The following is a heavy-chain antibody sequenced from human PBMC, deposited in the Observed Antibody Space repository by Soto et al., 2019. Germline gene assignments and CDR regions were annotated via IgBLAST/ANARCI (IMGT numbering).Heavy chain of an antibody. Sequence: TLSLTCTVSGGSISSYYWSWIRQPPGKGLGWIGYIYYSGSTNYNPSLKSRVTISVDTSKNQFSLKLSSVTASDTAVYYCARAGAMVKVLDYWGQGTLVTVSS. V-gene: IGHV4-59*01. CDR1: GGSISSYY. CDR2: IYYSGST. CDR3: ARAGAMVKVLDY. J-gene: IGHJ4*02. D-gene: IGHD5-18*01.